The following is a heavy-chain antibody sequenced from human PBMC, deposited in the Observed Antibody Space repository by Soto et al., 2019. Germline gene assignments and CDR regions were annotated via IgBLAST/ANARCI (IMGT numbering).Heavy chain of an antibody. J-gene: IGHJ6*02. CDR2: INHSGST. CDR3: ARGRAAPPPYYYGMDV. D-gene: IGHD6-6*01. V-gene: IGHV4-34*01. CDR1: GGSFSGYY. Sequence: SETLSLTCAVYGGSFSGYYCIWIRHPPFKGLEWIGEINHSGSTNYNPSLKSRVTISVDTSKNQFSLKLSSVTAADTAVYYCARGRAAPPPYYYGMDVWGQGTTVTVSS.